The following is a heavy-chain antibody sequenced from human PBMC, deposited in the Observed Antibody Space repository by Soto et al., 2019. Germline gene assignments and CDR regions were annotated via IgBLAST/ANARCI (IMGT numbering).Heavy chain of an antibody. CDR2: ISSSSTYI. V-gene: IGHV3-21*01. J-gene: IGHJ5*02. D-gene: IGHD4-17*01. CDR1: GFTFSSYS. CDR3: ARVFNSGDSAHLERFDP. Sequence: SLRLSCAASGFTFSSYSMNWVRQAPGKGLEWVSSISSSSTYIYYADSVKGRFTISRDNAKNSLYLQMNSLRAEDTAVYYCARVFNSGDSAHLERFDPWGQGTLVTVSS.